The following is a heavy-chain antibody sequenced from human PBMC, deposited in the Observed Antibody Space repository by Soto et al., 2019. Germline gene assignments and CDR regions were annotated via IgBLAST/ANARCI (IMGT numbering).Heavy chain of an antibody. CDR1: GGYVSGSGCC. V-gene: IGHV4-61*08. J-gene: IGHJ4*02. CDR3: ARRYGSAIDY. CDR2: IYYSGST. D-gene: IGHD1-26*01. Sequence: SETKSLTSTVAGGYVSGSGCCWSWIRQPPGKGLEWIGYIYYSGSTNYNPSLRSRVTISVDTSKNQFSLKLSSVTAADTAVYYCARRYGSAIDYWGQGTLVTVSS.